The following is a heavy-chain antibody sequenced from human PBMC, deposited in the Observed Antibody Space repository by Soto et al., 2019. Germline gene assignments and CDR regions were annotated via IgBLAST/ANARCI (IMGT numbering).Heavy chain of an antibody. CDR1: VGSIRSCN. CDR3: ARATYSGYDLAYYGMDV. D-gene: IGHD5-12*01. CDR2: IYYSGST. J-gene: IGHJ6*02. Sequence: PSETLSLTCSVSVGSIRSCNRSWMRQPRWKGLEWIGYIYYSGSTNYNPSLKSRVTISVDTSKNQFSLKLSSVTAADTAVYYCARATYSGYDLAYYGMDVWGQGTTVTVS. V-gene: IGHV4-59*01.